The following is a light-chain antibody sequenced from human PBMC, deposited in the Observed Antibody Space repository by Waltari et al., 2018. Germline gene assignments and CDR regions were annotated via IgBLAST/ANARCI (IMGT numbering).Light chain of an antibody. CDR3: TSYTTTDTYV. V-gene: IGLV2-14*01. CDR1: SSDVGRSNS. Sequence: QSALTQPASVSGSPGQSITISCTGTSSDVGRSNSVSWYQQHPGEAPKLMIYEVSSRPSGVSYRFSGSKSGNSASLTISGLQAADEAYYYCTSYTTTDTYVVGTGTKVTVL. CDR2: EVS. J-gene: IGLJ1*01.